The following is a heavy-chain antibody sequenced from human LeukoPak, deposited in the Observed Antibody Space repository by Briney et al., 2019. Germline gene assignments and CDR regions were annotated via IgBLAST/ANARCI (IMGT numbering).Heavy chain of an antibody. CDR1: GFTFSSYA. CDR2: IIGSGSNT. D-gene: IGHD3-16*01. CDR3: AKGVLRAGGDY. V-gene: IGHV3-23*01. Sequence: GGSLRLSCAASGFTFSSYAMTWVRQAPGKGPEWVSSIIGSGSNTYYADSVKGRFTISRDNSKDTLYLQMNSLRAEDTAVYYCAKGVLRAGGDYWGQGTLVTVSS. J-gene: IGHJ4*02.